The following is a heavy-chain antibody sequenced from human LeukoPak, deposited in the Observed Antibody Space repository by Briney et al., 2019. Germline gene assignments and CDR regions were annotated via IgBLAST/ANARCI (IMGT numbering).Heavy chain of an antibody. CDR1: GFTFSSYA. D-gene: IGHD2-21*01. J-gene: IGHJ4*02. Sequence: GGSLRLSCAASGFTFSSYAMSWVRQAPGKGLEWVSAIRGSGGSTYYADSVEGRFTISRDNSKNTLYLQMNSLRAEDTAVYYCAKFLPTHIVVANYYFDYWGQGTLVTVSS. V-gene: IGHV3-23*01. CDR2: IRGSGGST. CDR3: AKFLPTHIVVANYYFDY.